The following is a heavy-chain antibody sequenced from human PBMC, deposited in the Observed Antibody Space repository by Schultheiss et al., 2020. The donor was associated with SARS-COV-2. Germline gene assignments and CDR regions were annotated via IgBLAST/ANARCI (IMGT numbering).Heavy chain of an antibody. V-gene: IGHV4-4*02. J-gene: IGHJ4*02. CDR3: ARGTMVSYFDY. CDR2: IYHSGST. CDR1: GGSISSSNW. Sequence: SETLSLTCAVSGGSISSSNWWSWVRQPPGKGLEWIGEIYHSGSTNYNPSLKSRVTISVDTSKNQFSLKLSSVTAADTAVYYCARGTMVSYFDYWGQGTLVTVSS. D-gene: IGHD4-23*01.